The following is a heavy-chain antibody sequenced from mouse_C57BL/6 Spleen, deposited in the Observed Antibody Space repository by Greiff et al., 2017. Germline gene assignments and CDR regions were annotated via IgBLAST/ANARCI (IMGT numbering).Heavy chain of an antibody. CDR1: GFTFSDYY. J-gene: IGHJ3*01. Sequence: DVKLVESEGGLVQPGSSMKLSCTASGFTFSDYYMAWVRQIPERGLEWVANINYDGSSTYYLDSLKSRVIISRDNAKNILYLQMGSLKSEYTATYYCARGYGSSSAWFAYWGQGTLVTVSA. CDR2: INYDGSST. CDR3: ARGYGSSSAWFAY. V-gene: IGHV5-16*01. D-gene: IGHD1-1*01.